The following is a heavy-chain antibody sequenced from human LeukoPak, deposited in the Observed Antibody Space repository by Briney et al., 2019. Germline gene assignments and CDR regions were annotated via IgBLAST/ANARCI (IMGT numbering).Heavy chain of an antibody. Sequence: GGSLRLSCTASGFIFSGSWMAWVRQAPGKGLEWVAIIKKDGSEKYYVDSMKGRFTISRDNAKSTLYLQMNSLRAEDTAVYYCARGPPSSGGASVGDYWGHGTLVTVSP. CDR1: GFIFSGSW. V-gene: IGHV3-7*04. J-gene: IGHJ4*01. CDR2: IKKDGSEK. D-gene: IGHD3-22*01. CDR3: ARGPPSSGGASVGDY.